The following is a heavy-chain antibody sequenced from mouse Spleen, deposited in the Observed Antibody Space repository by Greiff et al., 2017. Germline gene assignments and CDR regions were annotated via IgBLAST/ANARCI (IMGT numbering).Heavy chain of an antibody. J-gene: IGHJ2*01. D-gene: IGHD1-1*01. CDR1: GYTFTSYW. V-gene: IGHV1-52*01. Sequence: QVQLKQPGAELVRPGSSVKLSCKASGYTFTSYWLHWVKQRPIQGLEWIGNIEPSDSETHYNQKFKDKATFTVDKSSSTAYMQLSSLTSEDSAVYYCARGGGITTVVKPLDYWGQGTTLTVSS. CDR3: ARGGGITTVVKPLDY. CDR2: IEPSDSET.